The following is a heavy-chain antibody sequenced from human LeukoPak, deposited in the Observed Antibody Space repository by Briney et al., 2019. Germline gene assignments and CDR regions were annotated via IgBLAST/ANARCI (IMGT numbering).Heavy chain of an antibody. V-gene: IGHV4-4*09. CDR2: THPSGNT. J-gene: IGHJ4*02. Sequence: SETLSLSCTVSGGSNNSYYWSWIRQPPGKGLEWIGYTHPSGNTNYNSSLKSRVTISVDTSKNQFSLKLSSVTAADTAVYYCARGRFRPLPVRFDYWGQGTLVTVSS. D-gene: IGHD2-21*01. CDR1: GGSNNSYY. CDR3: ARGRFRPLPVRFDY.